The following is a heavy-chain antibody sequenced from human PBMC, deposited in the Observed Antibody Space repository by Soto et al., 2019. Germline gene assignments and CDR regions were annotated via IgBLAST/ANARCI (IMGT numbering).Heavy chain of an antibody. J-gene: IGHJ6*02. CDR1: GGTFSSYA. CDR2: IIPIFGTA. V-gene: IGHV1-69*13. CDR3: ARDGQQLVRGYYYYGMDV. D-gene: IGHD6-6*01. Sequence: SLKVSCKASGGTFSSYAISWVRQAPGQGLEWMGGIIPIFGTANYAQKFQGRVTITADESTSTAYMELSSLRSEDTAVYYCARDGQQLVRGYYYYGMDVWGQGTTVTVSS.